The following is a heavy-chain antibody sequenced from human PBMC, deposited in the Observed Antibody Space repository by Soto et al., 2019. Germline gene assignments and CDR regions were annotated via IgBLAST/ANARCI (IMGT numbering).Heavy chain of an antibody. D-gene: IGHD6-13*01. Sequence: GGSLRLSCAASGFTFSSYWMIWARQAPGKGLEWVASMNRDGSEKRYVDSVEGRFTISRDNAKNSLFLQMNSLSPDDTAVYYCGRDAGRRFDYWGQGSLVTVSS. CDR1: GFTFSSYW. V-gene: IGHV3-7*01. J-gene: IGHJ4*02. CDR3: GRDAGRRFDY. CDR2: MNRDGSEK.